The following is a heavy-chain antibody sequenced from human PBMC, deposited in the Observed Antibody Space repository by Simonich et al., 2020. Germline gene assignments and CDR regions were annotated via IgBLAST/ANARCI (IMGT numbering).Heavy chain of an antibody. J-gene: IGHJ3*02. CDR2: LNPHGCGT. Sequence: QVQLVQSGAEGKKPGASVKVSCKASGYTFTGSYMHWVRQAPGQGLACERWLNPHGCGTNSAQKCQGRVPMTRDTSISTAYMELSRLRSDDTAVYYCARNGLVGILKAFDIWGQGTMVTVSS. V-gene: IGHV1-2*02. D-gene: IGHD2-21*01. CDR1: GYTFTGSY. CDR3: ARNGLVGILKAFDI.